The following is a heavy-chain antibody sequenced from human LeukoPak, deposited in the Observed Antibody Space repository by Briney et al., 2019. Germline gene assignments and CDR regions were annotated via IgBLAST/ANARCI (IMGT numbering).Heavy chain of an antibody. CDR1: GYTFTSIG. J-gene: IGHJ4*02. D-gene: IGHD3-10*01. Sequence: AASVKVSCKASGYTFTSIGILWVRQAPGQGLEWMGWISTYYGDTTYAHDLQGRVTMTRDTSTNTAYMELRSLRSDDTAVYYCAIVLPYFGYWGQGTLLTVSS. CDR3: AIVLPYFGY. CDR2: ISTYYGDT. V-gene: IGHV1-18*01.